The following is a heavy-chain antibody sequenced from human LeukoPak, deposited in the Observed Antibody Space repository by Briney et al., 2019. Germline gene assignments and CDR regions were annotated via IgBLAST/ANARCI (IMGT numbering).Heavy chain of an antibody. CDR3: AREGSGPYYYYYGMDV. CDR1: GYTFTSSG. D-gene: IGHD2-15*01. Sequence: GASVKVSCKASGYTFTSSGITWVRQALGQGLEWMGWISAYNGDTNYAQKLQGRVTMTTDTSTSTAYMELRSLRSDDTAVYYCAREGSGPYYYYYGMDVWGQGTTVTVSS. CDR2: ISAYNGDT. J-gene: IGHJ6*02. V-gene: IGHV1-18*01.